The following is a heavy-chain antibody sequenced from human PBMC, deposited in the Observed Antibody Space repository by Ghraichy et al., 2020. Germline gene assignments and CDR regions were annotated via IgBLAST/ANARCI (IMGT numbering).Heavy chain of an antibody. CDR1: GYTLTELS. CDR3: ATVNRITMIVVALDAFDI. Sequence: ASVKVSCKVSGYTLTELSMHWVRQAPGKGLEWMGGFDPEDGETIYAQKFQGRVTMTEDTSTDTAYMELSSLRSEDTAVYYCATVNRITMIVVALDAFDIWGQGTMVTVSS. CDR2: FDPEDGET. V-gene: IGHV1-24*01. J-gene: IGHJ3*02. D-gene: IGHD3-22*01.